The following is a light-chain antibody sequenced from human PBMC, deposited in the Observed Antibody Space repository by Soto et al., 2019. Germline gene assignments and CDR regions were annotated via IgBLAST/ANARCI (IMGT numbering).Light chain of an antibody. CDR3: GTWDSRLSADV. J-gene: IGLJ1*01. V-gene: IGLV1-51*01. CDR2: DNN. Sequence: QSVLTQPPSVSAAPGQKVTISCSGNSSNIGNNYVSWYQQLPGTAPKLLIYDNNKRPSGIPDRFSGSKSGTSATLGVTGVQTGDEADFYCGTWDSRLSADVFGTGTKLTVL. CDR1: SSNIGNNY.